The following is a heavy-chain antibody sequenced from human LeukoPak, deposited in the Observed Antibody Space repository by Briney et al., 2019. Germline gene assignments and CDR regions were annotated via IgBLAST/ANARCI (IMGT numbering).Heavy chain of an antibody. J-gene: IGHJ6*02. V-gene: IGHV3-30*04. CDR1: GFTFSSYA. Sequence: PGGSLRLSCAASGFTFSSYAMHWVRQAPGKGLEWVAVISYDGSNKYYADSVKGRFTISRDNPKNTLYLQMNSLRAEDTAVYYCARDKVVGATGGYYGMDVWGQGTTVPVSS. CDR2: ISYDGSNK. CDR3: ARDKVVGATGGYYGMDV. D-gene: IGHD1-26*01.